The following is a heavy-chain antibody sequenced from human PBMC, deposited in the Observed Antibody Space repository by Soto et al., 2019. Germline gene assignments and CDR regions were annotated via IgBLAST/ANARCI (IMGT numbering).Heavy chain of an antibody. Sequence: EVQLVESGGGLVQPGGSLKLSCAASGFTFSGSAMHWVHQASGKGLEWVGRIRSKANSYATAYAASVKGRFTISRDDSKNTAYLQMNSLKTEDTAVYYCTGTIFGVVNDYWGQGTLVTVSS. CDR3: TGTIFGVVNDY. V-gene: IGHV3-73*02. D-gene: IGHD3-3*01. CDR1: GFTFSGSA. J-gene: IGHJ4*02. CDR2: IRSKANSYAT.